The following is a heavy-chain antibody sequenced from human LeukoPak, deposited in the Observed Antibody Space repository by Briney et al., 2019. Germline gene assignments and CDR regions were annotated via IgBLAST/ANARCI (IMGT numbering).Heavy chain of an antibody. CDR2: IWYDGSNK. Sequence: HPGGSLRLSCAASGFTFSSYGMHWVRQAPGKGLEWVAVIWYDGSNKYYADSVKGRFTISRDNSKNTLYLQMNSLRTDDTAVYYCARLPRYWGQGTLVTVSS. CDR3: ARLPRY. V-gene: IGHV3-33*01. J-gene: IGHJ4*02. CDR1: GFTFSSYG.